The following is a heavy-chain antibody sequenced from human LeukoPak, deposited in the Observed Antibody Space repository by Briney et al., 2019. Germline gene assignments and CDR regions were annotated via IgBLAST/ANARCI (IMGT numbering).Heavy chain of an antibody. D-gene: IGHD6-19*01. Sequence: GGSLRLSCAASGFTVSSNYMSWVRQAPGEGLEWVSVIYSGGSTYYADSVKGRFTISRDNSKNTLYLQMNSLRAEDTAVYYCARVSKSGWSAHDAFDIWGQGTMVTVSS. J-gene: IGHJ3*02. CDR3: ARVSKSGWSAHDAFDI. V-gene: IGHV3-66*01. CDR1: GFTVSSNY. CDR2: IYSGGST.